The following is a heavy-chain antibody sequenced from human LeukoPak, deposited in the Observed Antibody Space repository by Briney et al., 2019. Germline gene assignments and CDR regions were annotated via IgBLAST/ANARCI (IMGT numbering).Heavy chain of an antibody. CDR3: ARDETYDYESNGYLDF. Sequence: GGSLRLSCAASGFSFSSYWMSWVRQAPGKGLEWVANIRHDGSETYYVDSLRGRFTISRDNAKNLVYLQMSGLRAEDTAIYYCARDETYDYESNGYLDFWGQGTVVTVSS. V-gene: IGHV3-7*01. CDR2: IRHDGSET. CDR1: GFSFSSYW. J-gene: IGHJ4*02. D-gene: IGHD3-22*01.